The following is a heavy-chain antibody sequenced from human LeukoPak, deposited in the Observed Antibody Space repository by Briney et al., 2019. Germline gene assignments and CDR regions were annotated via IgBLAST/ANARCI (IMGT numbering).Heavy chain of an antibody. CDR3: SRGTISIEYYFDY. CDR2: IYSGSST. J-gene: IGHJ4*02. V-gene: IGHV3-53*01. D-gene: IGHD5-12*01. CDR1: GFTVSSNY. Sequence: GGSLRLSCAASGFTVSSNYMSWVRQAPGKGLEWVSVIYSGSSTYYADSVKGRFTISRDNSKNTLYLQMNSLRAEDTAVYYCSRGTISIEYYFDYWGQGTLVTVSS.